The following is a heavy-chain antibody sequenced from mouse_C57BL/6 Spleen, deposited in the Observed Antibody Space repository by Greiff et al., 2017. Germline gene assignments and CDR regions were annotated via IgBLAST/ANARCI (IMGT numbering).Heavy chain of an antibody. CDR3: AREGRGDYGSSYIDY. CDR1: GYTLTSYG. D-gene: IGHD1-1*01. CDR2: IYPRSGNT. V-gene: IGHV1-81*01. J-gene: IGHJ2*01. Sequence: VQLQQSGAELARPGASVKLSCKASGYTLTSYGISWVKQRPGQGLEWIGEIYPRSGNTYYNEKFKGKATLTADKSSSTAYMELRSLTSEDSAVYFCAREGRGDYGSSYIDYWGQGTTLTVSS.